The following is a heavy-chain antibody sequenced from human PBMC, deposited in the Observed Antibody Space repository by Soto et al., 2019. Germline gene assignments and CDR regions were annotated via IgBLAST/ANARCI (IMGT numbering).Heavy chain of an antibody. CDR2: INAGNGNT. D-gene: IGHD6-19*01. V-gene: IGHV1-3*01. CDR1: GYTFTSYG. CDR3: ARPEQWLVRGAFDT. Sequence: GASVKVSCKASGYTFTSYGISWVRQAPGQRLEWMGWINAGNGNTKYSQKFQGRVTITRDTSASTAYMELSSLRSEDTAVYYCARPEQWLVRGAFDTWGQGTMVTVSS. J-gene: IGHJ3*02.